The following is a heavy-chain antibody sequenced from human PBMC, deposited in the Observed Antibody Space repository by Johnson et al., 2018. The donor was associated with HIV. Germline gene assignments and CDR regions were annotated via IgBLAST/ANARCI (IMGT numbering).Heavy chain of an antibody. V-gene: IGHV3-30*04. CDR2: ISFDGNDK. CDR3: AKTGGGAALDS. Sequence: QVQLVESGGGVVQPGRSLRLSCAASGFTFSSYAMHWVRQAPGNGLEWVSLISFDGNDKYYADSVKGLFTISRDTSKKMLYLQMNSLRVDDTAVYYCAKTGGGAALDSWGQGTMVTVSS. CDR1: GFTFSSYA. D-gene: IGHD3-16*01. J-gene: IGHJ3*02.